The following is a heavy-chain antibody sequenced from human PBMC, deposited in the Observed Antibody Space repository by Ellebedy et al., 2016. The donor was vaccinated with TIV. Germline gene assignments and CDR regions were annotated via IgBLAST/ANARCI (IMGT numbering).Heavy chain of an antibody. J-gene: IGHJ4*02. CDR1: GVSVSSHG. V-gene: IGHV3-33*05. CDR2: ISHDGSDK. D-gene: IGHD3-3*01. CDR3: ARDWNGNYDSAWPGWYFDC. Sequence: GGSLRLSCEASGVSVSSHGMHWVRQAPGKGLQWVAVISHDGSDKIYADSVRGRFTTSRDNAKNSLYLQMDSLRVEDTAVYYCARDWNGNYDSAWPGWYFDCWGQGSLVTVSS.